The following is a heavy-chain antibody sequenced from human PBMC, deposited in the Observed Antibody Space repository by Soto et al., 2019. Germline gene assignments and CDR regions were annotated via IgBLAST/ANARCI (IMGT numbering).Heavy chain of an antibody. Sequence: GGSLRLSCAASGFTFSSYAMSWVRQAPGKGLEWVSAISGSGGSTYYADSVKGRFTISRDNSKNTLYLQMNSLRAEDTAVYYCAKLRPGPLRFLEWGYEDYWGQGTLVTVSS. CDR1: GFTFSSYA. J-gene: IGHJ4*02. CDR3: AKLRPGPLRFLEWGYEDY. CDR2: ISGSGGST. D-gene: IGHD3-3*01. V-gene: IGHV3-23*01.